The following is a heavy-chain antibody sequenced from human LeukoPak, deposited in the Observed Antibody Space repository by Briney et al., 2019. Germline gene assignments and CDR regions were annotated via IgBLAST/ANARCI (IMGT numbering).Heavy chain of an antibody. V-gene: IGHV4-34*01. CDR2: INHSGST. J-gene: IGHJ5*02. Sequence: PSETLSFTCAVYGGSFSGYYWSWIRQPAGKGLEWIGEINHSGSTNYNPSLESRVTISVDTSKNQFSLKLSSVTVADTAVYYCARGSRYGDYSWFDPWGQGTLVTVSS. D-gene: IGHD4-17*01. CDR3: ARGSRYGDYSWFDP. CDR1: GGSFSGYY.